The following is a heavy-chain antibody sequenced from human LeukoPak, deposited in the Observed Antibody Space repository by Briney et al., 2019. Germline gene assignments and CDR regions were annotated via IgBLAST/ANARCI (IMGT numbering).Heavy chain of an antibody. CDR3: ARDGWTAAGRFFDY. CDR1: GGSISSTNW. J-gene: IGHJ4*02. Sequence: SETLSLTCAVSGGSISSTNWWSWVRQPPGKGLEWIGEIYYSGSTNYNPSLKSRVTISVDKSKNQFSLKLSSVTAADTAVYYCARDGWTAAGRFFDYWGQGTLVTVSS. V-gene: IGHV4-4*02. CDR2: IYYSGST. D-gene: IGHD6-13*01.